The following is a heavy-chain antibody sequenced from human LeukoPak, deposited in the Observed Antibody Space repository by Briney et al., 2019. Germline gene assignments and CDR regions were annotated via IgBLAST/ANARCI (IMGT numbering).Heavy chain of an antibody. CDR1: GYTFTSYG. CDR3: ARPQAMDYDFWSGPSSFDP. Sequence: ASVKVSCKASGYTFTSYGISWVRQAPGQGLEWMGRISAYNGNTSYAQKLQGRVTMTTDTSTSTAYMELRSLRSDDTAVYYCARPQAMDYDFWSGPSSFDPWGQGTLVTVSS. D-gene: IGHD3-3*01. J-gene: IGHJ5*02. V-gene: IGHV1-18*01. CDR2: ISAYNGNT.